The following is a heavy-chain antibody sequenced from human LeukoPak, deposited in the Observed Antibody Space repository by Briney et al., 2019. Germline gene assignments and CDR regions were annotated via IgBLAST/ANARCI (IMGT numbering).Heavy chain of an antibody. CDR2: ISGSGGST. D-gene: IGHD2-21*02. J-gene: IGHJ4*02. CDR1: GFTFSSYA. CDR3: AKKSYRVVTASSIDY. Sequence: GGSLRLSCAASGFTFSSYAVSWVRQAPGKGLEWVSAISGSGGSTYYADSVKGRFTISRDNSKNTLYLQMNSLRAEDTAVYYCAKKSYRVVTASSIDYWGQGTLVTVSS. V-gene: IGHV3-23*01.